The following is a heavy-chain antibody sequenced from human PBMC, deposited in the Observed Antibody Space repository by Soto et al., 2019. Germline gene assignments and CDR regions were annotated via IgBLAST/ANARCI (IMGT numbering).Heavy chain of an antibody. CDR3: ASRLVATETFEY. V-gene: IGHV4-59*08. Sequence: SETLSLTCTVSGDTMISYDWSWIRQPPGRGLEWSGFIYYAGSTKYNPSLNSRVTISVDTSKNQFSLTVTSVTAADTAVYYCASRLVATETFEYWGQGTLVTVSS. J-gene: IGHJ4*02. D-gene: IGHD5-12*01. CDR2: IYYAGST. CDR1: GDTMISYD.